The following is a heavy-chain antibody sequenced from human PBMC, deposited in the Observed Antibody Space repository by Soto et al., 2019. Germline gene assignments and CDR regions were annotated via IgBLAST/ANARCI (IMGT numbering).Heavy chain of an antibody. CDR3: ARVLTMVRGVIITLNEVPNWFDP. D-gene: IGHD3-10*01. CDR1: GYSFTSYW. V-gene: IGHV5-51*01. Sequence: ESLKISCKGSGYSFTSYWIGWVRQMPGKGLEWMGIIYPGDSDTRYSPSFQGQVTISADKSISTAYLQWSSLKASDTAMYYCARVLTMVRGVIITLNEVPNWFDPWGQGTLVTVSS. CDR2: IYPGDSDT. J-gene: IGHJ5*02.